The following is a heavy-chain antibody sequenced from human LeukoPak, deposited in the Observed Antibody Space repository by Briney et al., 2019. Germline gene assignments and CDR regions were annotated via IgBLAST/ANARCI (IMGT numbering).Heavy chain of an antibody. CDR2: INYSGTT. CDR1: GGSFSSHY. Sequence: PSETLSLTCTVSGGSFSSHYWSWIRQPPGKGLEWIGYINYSGTTNYNPPLKSRVTLSVDTSKNQFSLRLTSVTAADTAVYYCARGPEGSGSYIFDYWGQGTLVTVSS. V-gene: IGHV4-59*11. CDR3: ARGPEGSGSYIFDY. D-gene: IGHD3-10*01. J-gene: IGHJ4*02.